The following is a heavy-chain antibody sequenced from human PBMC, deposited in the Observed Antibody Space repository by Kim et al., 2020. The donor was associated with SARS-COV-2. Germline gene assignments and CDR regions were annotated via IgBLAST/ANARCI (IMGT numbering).Heavy chain of an antibody. CDR1: GYTFTSYG. J-gene: IGHJ4*02. Sequence: ASVKVSCKASGYTFTSYGISWVRQAPGQGLEWMGWISAYNGNTNYAQKLQGRVTMTTDTSTSTAYMELRSLRSDDTAVYYCARPRSGYDKHGVPGYYCDYWGQGTLVTVSS. CDR3: ARPRSGYDKHGVPGYYCDY. D-gene: IGHD5-12*01. V-gene: IGHV1-18*01. CDR2: ISAYNGNT.